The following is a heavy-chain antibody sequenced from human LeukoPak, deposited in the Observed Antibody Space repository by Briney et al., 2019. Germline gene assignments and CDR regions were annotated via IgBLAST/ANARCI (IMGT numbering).Heavy chain of an antibody. CDR2: IIPIFGIA. CDR1: GGTFSSYA. Sequence: SVKVSCKASGGTFSSYAISWVRQAPGQGLEWMGRIIPIFGIANYAQKFQGRVTITADKSTSTAYMELSSLRSEDTAVYYCARGSSGWYREFDYWGQGTLVTVSS. J-gene: IGHJ4*02. D-gene: IGHD6-19*01. V-gene: IGHV1-69*04. CDR3: ARGSSGWYREFDY.